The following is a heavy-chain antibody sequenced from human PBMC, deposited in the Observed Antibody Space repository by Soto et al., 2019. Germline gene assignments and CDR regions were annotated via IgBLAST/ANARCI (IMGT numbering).Heavy chain of an antibody. V-gene: IGHV4-39*01. D-gene: IGHD2-15*01. CDR2: IYYSGST. Sequence: PSETLSLTCTVSGGSISSSSYYWGWIRQPPGQGLEWIGSIYYSGSTYYNPSLKSRVTISVDTSKNQFSLKLSSVTAADTAVYYCARRGGVVAATGWFDYWGQGTLVTVSS. CDR1: GGSISSSSYY. J-gene: IGHJ5*01. CDR3: ARRGGVVAATGWFDY.